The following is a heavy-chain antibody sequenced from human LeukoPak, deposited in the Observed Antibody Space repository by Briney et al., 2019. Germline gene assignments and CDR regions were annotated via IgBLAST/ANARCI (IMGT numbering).Heavy chain of an antibody. D-gene: IGHD3-10*01. Sequence: ETLSLTCTVSGGSISSYYWNWVRQAPGKGLEWVSSISNSSSYIYYADSVKGRFTISRDNAKNSLYLQMNSLRAEDTAVYYCASGGITMVRGVIIKTGRDYYYGMDVWGQGTTVTVSS. CDR2: ISNSSSYI. V-gene: IGHV3-21*01. J-gene: IGHJ6*02. CDR1: GGSISSYY. CDR3: ASGGITMVRGVIIKTGRDYYYGMDV.